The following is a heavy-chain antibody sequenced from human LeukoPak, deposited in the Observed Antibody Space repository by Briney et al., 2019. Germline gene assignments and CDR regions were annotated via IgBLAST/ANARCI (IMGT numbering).Heavy chain of an antibody. V-gene: IGHV3-30*18. CDR3: AKRDTSGWPPVGLGY. CDR1: GFTFSSYG. Sequence: GGSLRLSCAASGFTFSSYGMHWVRQAPGKGLEWVAVISVDGSNEYYADSVKGRFTISRDNSKNTLYLQTNSLRPEDTAVYYCAKRDTSGWPPVGLGYWGQGTLVTVSS. D-gene: IGHD6-19*01. CDR2: ISVDGSNE. J-gene: IGHJ4*02.